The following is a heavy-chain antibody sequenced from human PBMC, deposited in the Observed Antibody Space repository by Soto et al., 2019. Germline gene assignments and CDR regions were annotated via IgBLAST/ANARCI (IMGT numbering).Heavy chain of an antibody. CDR3: AKVAVVGATTVDY. J-gene: IGHJ4*02. V-gene: IGHV3-30*18. CDR1: GFTYSSYG. D-gene: IGHD1-26*01. Sequence: QVQLVESGGGVVQPGRSLRLSCAASGFTYSSYGMHWVRQAPGKGLEWVAVISYDGSNKYYADSVKGRFTISRDNSKNTLYLQMNSLRAEDTAVYYRAKVAVVGATTVDYWGQGTLVTVSS. CDR2: ISYDGSNK.